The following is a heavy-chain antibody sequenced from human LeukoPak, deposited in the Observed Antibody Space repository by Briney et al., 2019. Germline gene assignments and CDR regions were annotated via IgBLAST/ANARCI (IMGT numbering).Heavy chain of an antibody. CDR2: IWYDGSNK. CDR1: GFTFSSYG. Sequence: GGSLRLSCAASGFTFSSYGMHWVRQAPGKGLEWVAVIWYDGSNKYYADSVKGRLTISRDNSKNTLYLQMNSLRAEDTTVYYCARGRYSRGSIGIDYWGQGTLVTVSS. V-gene: IGHV3-33*01. CDR3: ARGRYSRGSIGIDY. D-gene: IGHD2-15*01. J-gene: IGHJ4*02.